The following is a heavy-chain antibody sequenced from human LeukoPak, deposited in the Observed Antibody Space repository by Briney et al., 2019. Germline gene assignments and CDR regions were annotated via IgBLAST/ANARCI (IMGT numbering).Heavy chain of an antibody. D-gene: IGHD3-22*01. Sequence: PSETLSLTCTVSGGSISSYYWNWIRQPAGKGLEWIGRIYTSGSTNYNPSLKSRVTTSVDTSKNQFSLKLSSVTAADTAVYYCARDGHYYDASAPTFGNWFDPWGQGTLVTVSS. V-gene: IGHV4-4*07. CDR2: IYTSGST. CDR1: GGSISSYY. CDR3: ARDGHYYDASAPTFGNWFDP. J-gene: IGHJ5*02.